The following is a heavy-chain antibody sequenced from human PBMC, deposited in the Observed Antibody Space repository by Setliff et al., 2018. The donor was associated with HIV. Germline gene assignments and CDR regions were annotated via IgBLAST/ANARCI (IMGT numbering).Heavy chain of an antibody. CDR3: ARKGQQLPIDY. CDR1: GYTFTSYG. J-gene: IGHJ4*02. CDR2: ISAYNGDT. D-gene: IGHD6-13*01. Sequence: VASVKVSCKASGYTFTSYGINWVRQAPGQGLEWMGWISAYNGDTHYAQKLQGRVTMTTDTSTTTAYMELRSLRSDDTAMYFCARKGQQLPIDYWGQGTLVTVSS. V-gene: IGHV1-18*01.